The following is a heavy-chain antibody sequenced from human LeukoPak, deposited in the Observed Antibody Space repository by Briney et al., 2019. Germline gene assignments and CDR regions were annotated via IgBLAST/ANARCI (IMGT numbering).Heavy chain of an antibody. CDR3: ARWRGSTSERSDY. CDR1: GFTFRNHD. Sequence: GGSLRLSCAASGFTFRNHDMNWVRQAPGKGLEWVSYSSSGATTIYYADSVKGRFTISRDNAKNSLYLQMDSLRVEDTATYYCARWRGSTSERSDYWGQGTLVTVSS. V-gene: IGHV3-48*03. D-gene: IGHD2-2*01. CDR2: SSSGATTI. J-gene: IGHJ4*02.